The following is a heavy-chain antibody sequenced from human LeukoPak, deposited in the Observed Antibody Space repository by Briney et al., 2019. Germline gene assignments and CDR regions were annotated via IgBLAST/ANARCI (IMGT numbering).Heavy chain of an antibody. CDR3: ARGTSTALDY. J-gene: IGHJ4*02. Sequence: GRSLRLSCAASEFTFSSYWMHWVRQAPGKGLVWVSRINNDGRSASYADSVKGRFTISRDNTKNTLYLQMNSLRAEDTAVYFCARGTSTALDYWGQGTLVTVSS. CDR1: EFTFSSYW. D-gene: IGHD5/OR15-5a*01. CDR2: INNDGRSA. V-gene: IGHV3-74*01.